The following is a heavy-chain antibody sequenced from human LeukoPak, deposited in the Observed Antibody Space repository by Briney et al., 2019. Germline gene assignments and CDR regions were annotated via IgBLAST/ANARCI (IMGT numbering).Heavy chain of an antibody. J-gene: IGHJ3*02. CDR2: ISGSSTTI. Sequence: PGGSLRLSCAASGFAFSNYSMNWVRQAPGKGLEWVSYISGSSTTIYYADSVKGRFTISRDSAKKSLYLQMNSLRDEDTAVYYCSRESGGRLDYYDSGRYVTAFDIWGQGTLVTVSS. CDR3: SRESGGRLDYYDSGRYVTAFDI. D-gene: IGHD3-22*01. V-gene: IGHV3-48*02. CDR1: GFAFSNYS.